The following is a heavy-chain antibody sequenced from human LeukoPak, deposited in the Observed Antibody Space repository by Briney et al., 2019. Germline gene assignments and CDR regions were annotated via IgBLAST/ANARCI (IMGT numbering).Heavy chain of an antibody. Sequence: SETLSLTCTVSGGSIRSSSYYWGWIRQPPGKGLEWIGSMYYSGSTYYNPSLKSRVTMSVDTSKNQFSLKVRSVTAADTAVYYCARIVVVAVLIDYWGQGTLVTVSS. D-gene: IGHD2-15*01. CDR2: MYYSGST. CDR1: GGSIRSSSYY. J-gene: IGHJ4*02. CDR3: ARIVVVAVLIDY. V-gene: IGHV4-39*01.